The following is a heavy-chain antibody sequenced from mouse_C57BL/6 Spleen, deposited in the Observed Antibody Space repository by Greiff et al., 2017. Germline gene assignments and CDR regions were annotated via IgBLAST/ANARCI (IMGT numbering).Heavy chain of an antibody. CDR1: GYSITSGYY. D-gene: IGHD2-4*01. Sequence: EVQRVESGPGLVKPSQSLSLTCSVTGYSITSGYYWNWIRQFPGNKLEWMGYISYDGSNNYNPSLKNRISITRDTSKNQFFLKLNSVTTEDTATYYCARSRYYDYAYYAMDYWGQGTSVTVSS. J-gene: IGHJ4*01. V-gene: IGHV3-6*01. CDR2: ISYDGSN. CDR3: ARSRYYDYAYYAMDY.